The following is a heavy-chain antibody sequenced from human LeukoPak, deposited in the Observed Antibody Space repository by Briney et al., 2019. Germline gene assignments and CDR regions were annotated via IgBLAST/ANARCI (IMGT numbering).Heavy chain of an antibody. Sequence: PGRSLRLSYAASGFTFSNYGMHWVRQAPGKGLEWVAVIWHDGSNEYYADSVKGRFTIFRDNSKNTLYLQMNSLRADDTAVYYCAANFDFWGQGTLVTVSS. J-gene: IGHJ4*02. CDR2: IWHDGSNE. CDR3: AANFDF. CDR1: GFTFSNYG. V-gene: IGHV3-33*01.